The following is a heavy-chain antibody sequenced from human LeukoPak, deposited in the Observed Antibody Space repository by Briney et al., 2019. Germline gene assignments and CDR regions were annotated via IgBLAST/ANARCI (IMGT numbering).Heavy chain of an antibody. V-gene: IGHV1-8*01. CDR1: GYTFTSYD. CDR2: MNPNSGNT. J-gene: IGHJ4*02. Sequence: ASVKVSCKASGYTFTSYDINWVRQATGQGLEWMGWMNPNSGNTGYAQKFQGRVTMTRNTSISTAYMELSSLRSEDTAVYYCARGRYSSSWLKYYFDYWGQGTLVTVSS. CDR3: ARGRYSSSWLKYYFDY. D-gene: IGHD6-13*01.